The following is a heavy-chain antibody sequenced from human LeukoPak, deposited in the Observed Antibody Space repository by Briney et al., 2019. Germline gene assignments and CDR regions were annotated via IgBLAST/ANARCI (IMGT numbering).Heavy chain of an antibody. CDR2: IYYSGST. V-gene: IGHV4-39*01. D-gene: IGHD2-15*01. CDR1: GGSISSSSYY. J-gene: IGHJ4*02. CDR3: ARVVKKGAGLIWVDYFDY. Sequence: SETLSLTCTVSGGSISSSSYYWGWIRQPPGKGLEWIGSIYYSGSTYYNPSLKSRVTISVDTSKNQFSLKLSSVTAADTAVYYCARVVKKGAGLIWVDYFDYWGQGTLVTVSS.